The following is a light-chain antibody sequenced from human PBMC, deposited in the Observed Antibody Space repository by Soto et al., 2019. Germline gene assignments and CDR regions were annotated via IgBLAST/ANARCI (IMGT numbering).Light chain of an antibody. CDR2: DAS. Sequence: DIQLTQSPSTLSASVGDRVTITCRASESITTWLAWYQQKPGKAPKVLIHDASTLESGVPSRFSGSGSGTEFTRTISSLQPDDFAAYFCHQYNTFPYTFGQGTKLETK. V-gene: IGKV1-5*01. CDR3: HQYNTFPYT. CDR1: ESITTW. J-gene: IGKJ2*01.